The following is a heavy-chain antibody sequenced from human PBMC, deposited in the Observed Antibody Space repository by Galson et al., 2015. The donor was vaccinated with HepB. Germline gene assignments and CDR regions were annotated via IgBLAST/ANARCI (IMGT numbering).Heavy chain of an antibody. V-gene: IGHV4-39*01. CDR2: IYYSGST. CDR3: ARNSSGWYSFDH. CDR1: GGSISSSNYY. D-gene: IGHD6-19*01. Sequence: LSLTCTVSGGSISSSNYYWGWIRQPPGKGLEWIGSIYYSGSTHYNPSLKSRITISVDTSRNQFSLKMTSVTATDTAVYYCARNSSGWYSFDHWGQGTLVTVSS. J-gene: IGHJ4*02.